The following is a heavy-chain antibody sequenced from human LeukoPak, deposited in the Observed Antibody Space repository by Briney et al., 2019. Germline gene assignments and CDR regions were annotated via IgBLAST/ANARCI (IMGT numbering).Heavy chain of an antibody. CDR2: IDNDGRGT. Sequence: GGSLRLSCAASGFTFSSYWMHWVRQAPGKGLVWVSRIDNDGRGTSYADSVKGRFTISRDNAKNRLYLQMNSLRAEDTAVYYCASLNYEPDYWGQGTLVTVSS. D-gene: IGHD3-16*01. CDR1: GFTFSSYW. V-gene: IGHV3-74*01. CDR3: ASLNYEPDY. J-gene: IGHJ4*02.